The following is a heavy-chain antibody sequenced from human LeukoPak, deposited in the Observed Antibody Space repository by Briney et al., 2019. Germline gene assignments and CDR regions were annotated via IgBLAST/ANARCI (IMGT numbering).Heavy chain of an antibody. J-gene: IGHJ4*02. Sequence: PSETLSLTCAVSGGSISSGGYSWSWIRQPPGKGLEWIGYIYHSGSTYYNPSLKSRVTIPVDTSKSQFSLKLSSATAADTAVYYCARGGGWYGYWGQGTLVTVSS. V-gene: IGHV4-30-2*01. CDR2: IYHSGST. D-gene: IGHD6-19*01. CDR1: GGSISSGGYS. CDR3: ARGGGWYGY.